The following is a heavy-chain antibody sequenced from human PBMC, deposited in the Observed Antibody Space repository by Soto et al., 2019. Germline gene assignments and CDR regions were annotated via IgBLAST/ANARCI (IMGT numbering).Heavy chain of an antibody. V-gene: IGHV1-18*04. CDR1: GYPFTRYS. J-gene: IGHJ6*02. CDR2: ISGYNGDT. Sequence: ASVKVSCKASGYPFTRYSIRWVRQAPGQGLEWMGWISGYNGDTEYSKNFQGRLTMTIDTSTITASMELRSLRSDDTAVYYCARASLMIFGAPYGMDVWGQGTSVTVSS. D-gene: IGHD3-3*01. CDR3: ARASLMIFGAPYGMDV.